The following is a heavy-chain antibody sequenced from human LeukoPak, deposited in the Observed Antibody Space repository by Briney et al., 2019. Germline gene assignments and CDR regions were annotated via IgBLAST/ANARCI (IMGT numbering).Heavy chain of an antibody. CDR1: GFTFSSYW. Sequence: GGSLRLSCAASGFTFSSYWMHWVRQAPGKGLVWVSRINTDGSSTNYADSVKGRFTISRDNSKNTLYVELNSLRAEDTAVYYCAKMPYFYDNSGYDWGQGTLVTVSS. D-gene: IGHD3-22*01. CDR3: AKMPYFYDNSGYD. CDR2: INTDGSST. V-gene: IGHV3-74*01. J-gene: IGHJ4*02.